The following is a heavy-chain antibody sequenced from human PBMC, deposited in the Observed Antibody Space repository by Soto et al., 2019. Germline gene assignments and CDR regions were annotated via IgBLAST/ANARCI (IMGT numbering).Heavy chain of an antibody. Sequence: SETLSLTCAVSGASVRSYHWSWIRQAAGKGLDWIGRVQMSGTTNYNPSLKTRVTMSLDTSKNEVSLRMTSVTAADTAVYFCAKDRSTMRWVDPWGQGILVTVS. J-gene: IGHJ5*02. D-gene: IGHD1-1*01. CDR2: VQMSGTT. CDR1: GASVRSYH. CDR3: AKDRSTMRWVDP. V-gene: IGHV4-4*07.